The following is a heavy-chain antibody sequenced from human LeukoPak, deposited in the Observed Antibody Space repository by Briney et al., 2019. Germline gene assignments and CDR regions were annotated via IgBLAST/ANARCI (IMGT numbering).Heavy chain of an antibody. Sequence: GGSLRLSCAASGFTFSSYSMNWVRQAPGKGLEWVSSISSSSSYIYYADSVKGRFTISRDNAKNSLYLQMNSLRAEDAAVYYCAREEQLVTDYWGQGTLVTVSS. V-gene: IGHV3-21*01. CDR2: ISSSSSYI. J-gene: IGHJ4*02. D-gene: IGHD6-6*01. CDR3: AREEQLVTDY. CDR1: GFTFSSYS.